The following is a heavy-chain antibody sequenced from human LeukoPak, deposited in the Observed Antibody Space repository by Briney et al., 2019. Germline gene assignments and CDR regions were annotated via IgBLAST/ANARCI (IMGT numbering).Heavy chain of an antibody. D-gene: IGHD2-21*02. Sequence: PSGTLSPTCAVSGGSISSSNWWSWVRQPPGKGLEWIGEIYHSGSTNYNPSLKSRVTISVDKSKNQFSLKLSSVTAADTAVYYCARKPCGGDCYFVDYASDIWGQGTMVTVSS. J-gene: IGHJ3*02. CDR1: GGSISSSNW. V-gene: IGHV4-4*02. CDR3: ARKPCGGDCYFVDYASDI. CDR2: IYHSGST.